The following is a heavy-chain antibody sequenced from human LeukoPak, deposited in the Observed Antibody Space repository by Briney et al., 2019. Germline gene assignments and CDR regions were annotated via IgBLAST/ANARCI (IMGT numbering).Heavy chain of an antibody. CDR2: IHYSGST. CDR1: GGSLSSHY. D-gene: IGHD6-19*01. Sequence: PETMSLTCTVSGGSLSSHYWSWLRQPPGKGLEWIGFIHYSGSTDYNPSLRSRVTISVDTSRTRFSLKLSSVAAADTAVYYCARETYSGGWFEDWGQGTLVTVSS. J-gene: IGHJ5*01. V-gene: IGHV4-59*11. CDR3: ARETYSGGWFED.